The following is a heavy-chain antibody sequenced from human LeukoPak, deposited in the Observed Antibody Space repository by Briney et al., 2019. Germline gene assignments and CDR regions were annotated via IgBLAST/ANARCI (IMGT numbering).Heavy chain of an antibody. CDR1: GGTFSSYA. D-gene: IGHD3-10*01. Sequence: GASVKVSCKASGGTFSSYAISWVRQAPGQGLEWMGRIIPILGIANYAQKFQGRVTITADKSTSTAYMELSSLRSEDTAVYYCVDYGSGSYLPQPEPYGMDVWGQGTTVTVSS. CDR3: VDYGSGSYLPQPEPYGMDV. V-gene: IGHV1-69*04. CDR2: IIPILGIA. J-gene: IGHJ6*02.